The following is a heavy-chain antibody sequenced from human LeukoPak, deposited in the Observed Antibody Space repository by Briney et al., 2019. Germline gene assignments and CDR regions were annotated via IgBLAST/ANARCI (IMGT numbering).Heavy chain of an antibody. CDR2: IYSSGST. CDR3: ARLDYYDTSGLDY. CDR1: GGSISSSGYY. V-gene: IGHV4-39*01. D-gene: IGHD3-22*01. Sequence: SETLSLTCTVSGGSISSSGYYWGWLRQPPGKGLEWIGSIYSSGSTSYNQSLKSRVTISVDTSKNQFSLKLSSVTAADTAVYYCARLDYYDTSGLDYWGQGTLVTVSS. J-gene: IGHJ4*02.